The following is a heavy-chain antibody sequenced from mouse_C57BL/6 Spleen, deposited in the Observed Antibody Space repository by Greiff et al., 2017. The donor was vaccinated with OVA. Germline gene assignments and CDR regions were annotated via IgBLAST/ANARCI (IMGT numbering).Heavy chain of an antibody. D-gene: IGHD1-1*01. CDR1: GYSFTDYN. V-gene: IGHV1-39*01. Sequence: VQLQQSGPELVKPGASVKISCKASGYSFTDYNMNWVKQSNGKSLEWIGVLNPNYGTTSYNQKFKGKATLTVDQSSSTAYMQLNSLTSEDSAVYYCASYYGSSRYWYFDVWGTGTTVTVSS. CDR2: LNPNYGTT. CDR3: ASYYGSSRYWYFDV. J-gene: IGHJ1*03.